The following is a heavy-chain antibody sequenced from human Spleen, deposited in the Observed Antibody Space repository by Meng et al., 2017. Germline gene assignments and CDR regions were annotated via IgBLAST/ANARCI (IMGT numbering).Heavy chain of an antibody. CDR1: EYTFTRNA. D-gene: IGHD5/OR15-5a*01. Sequence: QVQLVQSGSELKKPGASAKFSCKASEYTFTRNAMNWARQAPGQGLEWLATINCNNGGTNYAQRFQGRVTLTRDTPTTTVYMELRSLGYEDTAVYYCARELSPGHFDYLGQGSLVTVSS. V-gene: IGHV1-46*01. CDR2: INCNNGGT. CDR3: ARELSPGHFDY. J-gene: IGHJ4*02.